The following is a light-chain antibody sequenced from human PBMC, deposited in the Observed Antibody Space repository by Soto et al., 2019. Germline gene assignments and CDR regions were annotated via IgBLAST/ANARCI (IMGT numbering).Light chain of an antibody. CDR1: QSVFSN. Sequence: EIVMTQSPATLSVSPGERATLSCRASQSVFSNLAWYQQKPGQAPGLLIHGAFTRATGIPARFSGSGSGTEFTLTISSLQSEDFAVYYCQQYNDWPRTFGQGTKVEIK. CDR3: QQYNDWPRT. V-gene: IGKV3-15*01. CDR2: GAF. J-gene: IGKJ1*01.